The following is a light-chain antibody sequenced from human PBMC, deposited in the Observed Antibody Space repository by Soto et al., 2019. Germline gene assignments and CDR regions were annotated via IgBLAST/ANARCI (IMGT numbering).Light chain of an antibody. J-gene: IGLJ1*01. CDR1: SSEVGGYNY. CDR2: DVS. CDR3: SSYTTSNTRQIV. Sequence: SALTQPASVSGAPGQSIPISCPGNSSEVGGYNYVSWYQHHPGKAPKLMIFDVSNRPSGVSNRFSGSKSGNTASLTISGLQPEDEADYYCSSYTTSNTRQIVFGTGTKVPVL. V-gene: IGLV2-14*03.